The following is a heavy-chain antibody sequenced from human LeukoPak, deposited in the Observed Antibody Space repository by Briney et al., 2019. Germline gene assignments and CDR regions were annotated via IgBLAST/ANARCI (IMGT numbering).Heavy chain of an antibody. D-gene: IGHD3-10*02. V-gene: IGHV3-21*01. Sequence: PGGSLRLSCAASGFPFSDHSMNWVRQAPGKGLEWVSSIGSSSSYIFYADSVKGRFTISRDNAKNSLYLQMNSLRAEDTAVYYCAELGITMIGGVWGKGTTVTISS. CDR1: GFPFSDHS. CDR2: IGSSSSYI. J-gene: IGHJ6*04. CDR3: AELGITMIGGV.